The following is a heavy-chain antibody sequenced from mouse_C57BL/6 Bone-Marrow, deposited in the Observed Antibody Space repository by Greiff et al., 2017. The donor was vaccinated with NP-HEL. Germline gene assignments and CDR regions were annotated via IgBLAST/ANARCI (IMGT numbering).Heavy chain of an antibody. CDR2: IYPGDGDT. Sequence: ESGAELVKPGASVKISCKASGYAFSSYWMNWVKQRPGKGLEWIGQIYPGDGDTNYNGKFKGKATLTADKSSSTAYMQLSSLTSEDSAVYFCARYDTFYAMDYWGQGTSVTVSS. CDR3: ARYDTFYAMDY. D-gene: IGHD2-3*01. J-gene: IGHJ4*01. CDR1: GYAFSSYW. V-gene: IGHV1-80*01.